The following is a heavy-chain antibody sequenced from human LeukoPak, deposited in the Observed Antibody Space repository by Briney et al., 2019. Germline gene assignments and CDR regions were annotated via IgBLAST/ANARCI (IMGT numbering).Heavy chain of an antibody. Sequence: PGRSLRLSCAASGFTFSSYAMHWVRQAPGKGLEGVAVISYDGSNKYYADSVKGRFTISRDNSKNTLYLQMNSLRAEDTAVYYCARDGGYNWNYFSRGYWFAPWGQGTLVTVSS. J-gene: IGHJ5*02. CDR1: GFTFSSYA. D-gene: IGHD1-7*01. CDR2: ISYDGSNK. V-gene: IGHV3-30-3*01. CDR3: ARDGGYNWNYFSRGYWFAP.